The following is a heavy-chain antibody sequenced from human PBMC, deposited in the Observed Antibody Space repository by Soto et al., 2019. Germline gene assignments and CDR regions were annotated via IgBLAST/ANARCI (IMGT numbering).Heavy chain of an antibody. CDR2: INPNSGGT. J-gene: IGHJ6*02. Sequence: ASVKVSCKASGYTFTGYYMHWVRQAPGQGPEWMGWINPNSGGTNYAQKFQGWVTMTRDTSISTAYMELSRLRSDDTAVYYCAREEGSLWFGELLYAPPAYGMDVWGQGTTVTVSS. V-gene: IGHV1-2*04. CDR3: AREEGSLWFGELLYAPPAYGMDV. D-gene: IGHD3-10*01. CDR1: GYTFTGYY.